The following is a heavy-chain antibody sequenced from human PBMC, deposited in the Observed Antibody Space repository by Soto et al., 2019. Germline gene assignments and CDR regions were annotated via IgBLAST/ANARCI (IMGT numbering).Heavy chain of an antibody. Sequence: SETLSLTCTVSGGSISSSSYYWGWIRQPPGKGLEWIGSIYYSGSTYYNPSLKSRVTISVDTSKNQFSLKLSSVTAADTAVYYCARVWGSGSYYNYYYGMDVWGQGTTVTVSS. J-gene: IGHJ6*02. D-gene: IGHD3-10*01. V-gene: IGHV4-39*07. CDR3: ARVWGSGSYYNYYYGMDV. CDR2: IYYSGST. CDR1: GGSISSSSYY.